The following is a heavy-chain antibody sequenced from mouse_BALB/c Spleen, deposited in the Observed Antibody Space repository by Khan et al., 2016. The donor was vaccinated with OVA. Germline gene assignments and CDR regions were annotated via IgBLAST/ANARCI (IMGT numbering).Heavy chain of an antibody. J-gene: IGHJ4*01. Sequence: EMQLQQSGPELVKPGASVKISCKTSGYTFTEYTLHWVKQSHGKSPEWIGVINPKNGVTSYNQKFKGKATLTVDKSSSTAYMDFRSLTSEDSAVYYCARDAGRYRGQGTSVTVSS. CDR2: INPKNGVT. D-gene: IGHD3-3*01. V-gene: IGHV1-18*01. CDR1: GYTFTEYT. CDR3: ARDAGRY.